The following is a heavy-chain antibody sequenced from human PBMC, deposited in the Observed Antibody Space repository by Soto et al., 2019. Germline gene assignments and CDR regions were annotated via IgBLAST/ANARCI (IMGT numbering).Heavy chain of an antibody. J-gene: IGHJ6*02. CDR3: AREDYDFWSGYRGYYYGMDV. CDR1: GYTFTSYG. V-gene: IGHV1-18*04. CDR2: ISAYNGNT. D-gene: IGHD3-3*01. Sequence: AASVKVSCKASGYTFTSYGISWVRQAPGQGLEWMGWISAYNGNTNYAQKLQGRVTMTTDTSTSTAYMELRSLRSDDTAVYYCAREDYDFWSGYRGYYYGMDVWGQGTTVTVSS.